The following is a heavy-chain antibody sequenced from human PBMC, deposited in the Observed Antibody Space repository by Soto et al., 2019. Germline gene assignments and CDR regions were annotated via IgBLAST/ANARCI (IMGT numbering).Heavy chain of an antibody. V-gene: IGHV3-21*01. J-gene: IGHJ4*02. CDR1: GFPFNPYS. CDR3: ARSSTVTRDYFDF. Sequence: GGSLRLSCAASGFPFNPYSLNWVRQAPGQGLEWVSSISSSIGHIYYADSVKGRFTISRDNAMKSVHLEMNSLRAEDTAVYYCARSSTVTRDYFDFWGQGTLVTVSS. D-gene: IGHD4-17*01. CDR2: ISSSIGHI.